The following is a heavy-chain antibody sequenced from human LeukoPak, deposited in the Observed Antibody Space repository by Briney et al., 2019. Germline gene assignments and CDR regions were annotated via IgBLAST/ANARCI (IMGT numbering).Heavy chain of an antibody. CDR1: GYTFTSYA. CDR2: INAGNGNT. CDR3: ARERVILAYCGGDCYPGSFDY. J-gene: IGHJ4*02. D-gene: IGHD2-21*02. V-gene: IGHV1-3*01. Sequence: ASVKVSCKASGYTFTSYAMNWVRQAPGQGLEWMGWINAGNGNTKYSQKFQGRVTITRDTSASTAYMELSSLRSEDTAVYYCARERVILAYCGGDCYPGSFDYWGQGTLVTVSS.